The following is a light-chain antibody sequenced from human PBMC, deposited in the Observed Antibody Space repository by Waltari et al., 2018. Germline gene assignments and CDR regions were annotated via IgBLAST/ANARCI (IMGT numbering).Light chain of an antibody. Sequence: SYDLIQPPSVSVSPGQTATITCSGDDLGNKNVYWYQQKSGQSPILVIYQDSNRPSGIPERFSGSNSENTATLTIRGTQALDEGDFYCQTWDTNTGVFGGGTKLTVL. J-gene: IGLJ2*01. V-gene: IGLV3-1*01. CDR3: QTWDTNTGV. CDR2: QDS. CDR1: DLGNKN.